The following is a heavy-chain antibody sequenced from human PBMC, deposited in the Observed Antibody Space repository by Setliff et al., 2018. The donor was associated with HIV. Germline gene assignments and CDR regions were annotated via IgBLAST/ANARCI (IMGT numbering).Heavy chain of an antibody. CDR3: ARKGSSSRSQEYYYDF. V-gene: IGHV4-30-2*01. CDR1: GGSINSGGYS. Sequence: SETLSLTCAVSGGSINSGGYSWSWIRQPPGKGLEWIGYIYHSGSAIYNPSLNSRVIISVDRSKNQFSLKLNSVTALDTAVYYCARKGSSSRSQEYYYDFWGQGTLVTVSS. J-gene: IGHJ4*02. CDR2: IYHSGSA. D-gene: IGHD6-13*01.